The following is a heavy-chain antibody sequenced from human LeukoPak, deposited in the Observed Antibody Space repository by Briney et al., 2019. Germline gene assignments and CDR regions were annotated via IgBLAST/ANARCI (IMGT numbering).Heavy chain of an antibody. CDR2: IIPIFDTS. J-gene: IGHJ3*01. V-gene: IGHV1-69*06. D-gene: IGHD3-22*01. CDR3: ATADYYDSSGYYYAFHV. Sequence: SVKVSCKVSGGTFSSYAFNWVRQAPGQGFEWMGRIIPIFDTSDYARKFQGRVTATADKSTSTAYMELSGLRSEDTAVYYCATADYYDSSGYYYAFHVWGQGTMVTVSS. CDR1: GGTFSSYA.